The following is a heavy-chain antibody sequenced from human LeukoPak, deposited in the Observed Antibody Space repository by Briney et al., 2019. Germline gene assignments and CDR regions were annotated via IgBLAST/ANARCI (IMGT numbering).Heavy chain of an antibody. CDR3: AGYCSGGSCYEAHGY. Sequence: GGSLRLSCAASGFTVSSNYMSWVRQAPGKGLEWVSVIYSGGSTYYTDSVKGRFTISSDNSKNTLYLQMNSLRAEDTAVYYCAGYCSGGSCYEAHGYWGQGTLVTVSS. V-gene: IGHV3-53*01. CDR1: GFTVSSNY. D-gene: IGHD2-15*01. CDR2: IYSGGST. J-gene: IGHJ4*02.